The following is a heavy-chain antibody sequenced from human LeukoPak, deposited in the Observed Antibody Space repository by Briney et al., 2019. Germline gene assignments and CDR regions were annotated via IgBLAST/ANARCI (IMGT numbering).Heavy chain of an antibody. V-gene: IGHV3-23*01. CDR3: AKDGGQQWLVRSSPYLYFDY. Sequence: GGSLRLSCAASGFTFSSYAMSWVRQAPGKGLEWVSAISGSGGGTYYADSVKGRFTISRDNSKNTLYLQMNSLRAEDTAVYYCAKDGGQQWLVRSSPYLYFDYWGQGTLVTVSS. J-gene: IGHJ4*02. CDR1: GFTFSSYA. CDR2: ISGSGGGT. D-gene: IGHD6-19*01.